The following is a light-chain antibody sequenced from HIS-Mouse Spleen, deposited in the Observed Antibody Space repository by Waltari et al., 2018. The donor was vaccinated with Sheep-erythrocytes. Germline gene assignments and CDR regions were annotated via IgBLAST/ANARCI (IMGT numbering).Light chain of an antibody. J-gene: IGLJ1*01. V-gene: IGLV2-14*03. Sequence: QSALTQPASVSGSPGQSITISRPGTSSDGGGYNPSPWYQQHPGKAPKLMIYDVSNRPSGVSNRFSGSKSGNTASLTISGLQAEDEADYYCSSYTSSSTLVFGTGTKVTVL. CDR1: SSDGGGYNP. CDR2: DVS. CDR3: SSYTSSSTLV.